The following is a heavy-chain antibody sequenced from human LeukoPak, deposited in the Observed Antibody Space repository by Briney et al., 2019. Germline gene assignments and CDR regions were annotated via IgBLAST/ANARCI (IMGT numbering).Heavy chain of an antibody. CDR2: IYSGGST. J-gene: IGHJ6*02. V-gene: IGHV3-53*01. CDR1: GFTVSSNY. Sequence: GVSLRLSCGASGFTVSSNYMSWVRQAPGKGLEWVSVIYSGGSTYYAVSVKGRFTISRDNSKNTLYLQMNSLRAEDTAVYYCARAESGYSYGYIYYYGMDVWGQGTTVTVPS. D-gene: IGHD5-18*01. CDR3: ARAESGYSYGYIYYYGMDV.